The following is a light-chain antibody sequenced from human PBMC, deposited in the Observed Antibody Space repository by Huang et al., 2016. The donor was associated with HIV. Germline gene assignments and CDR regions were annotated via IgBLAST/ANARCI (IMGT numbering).Light chain of an antibody. CDR1: QSVLYSSNNKNY. Sequence: DIVMTQSPDSLAVSLGERATINCKSSQSVLYSSNNKNYLAWYQQKPRQPPKLLIYWASTRESGVPDRFSGSGSGTDFTPTISSLQAEDVAVYYCQQYYRPPFTFGPGTKVDIK. V-gene: IGKV4-1*01. J-gene: IGKJ3*01. CDR2: WAS. CDR3: QQYYRPPFT.